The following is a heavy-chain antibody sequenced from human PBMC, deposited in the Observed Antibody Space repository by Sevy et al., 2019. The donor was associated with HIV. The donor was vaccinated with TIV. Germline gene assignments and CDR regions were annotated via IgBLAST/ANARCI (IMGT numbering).Heavy chain of an antibody. Sequence: GESLKISCSAFGFNFQTFGMHWVRQAPGKGPEWLAVISSDGINHNYAASVKGRFTIYRDNSKSLLFLQMNSLTPNDTAVYFCTKESLRGTYIRGDFDHWGQRTLVTVSS. CDR1: GFNFQTFG. V-gene: IGHV3-30*18. CDR2: ISSDGINH. D-gene: IGHD3-10*02. CDR3: TKESLRGTYIRGDFDH. J-gene: IGHJ4*02.